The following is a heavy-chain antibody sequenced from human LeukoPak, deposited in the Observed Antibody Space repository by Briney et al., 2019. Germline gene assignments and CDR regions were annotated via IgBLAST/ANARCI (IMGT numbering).Heavy chain of an antibody. D-gene: IGHD3-22*01. Sequence: SPETLSLTCAVYGGSFSGYYWSWIRQPPGKGLEWIGEINHSGSTNYNPSLKSRVTISVDTSKNQFSLKLSSVTAADTAVYYCARGSTPYYYDSSGYYPTYYYYYMDVWGKGTTVTVSS. CDR1: GGSFSGYY. V-gene: IGHV4-34*01. CDR2: INHSGST. CDR3: ARGSTPYYYDSSGYYPTYYYYYMDV. J-gene: IGHJ6*03.